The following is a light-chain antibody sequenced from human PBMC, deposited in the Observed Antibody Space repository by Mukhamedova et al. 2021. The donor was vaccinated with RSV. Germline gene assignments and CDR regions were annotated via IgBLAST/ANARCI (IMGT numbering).Light chain of an antibody. J-gene: IGLJ3*02. Sequence: SVTISCTGTSSNVGGYNYVTWYQQHPGKAPKFMIYDVSKRPSGVPDRFSGSKSGNTASLTISGLQAEDEADYYCCSYAGNSWVFGGGT. CDR3: CSYAGNSWV. V-gene: IGLV2-11*01. CDR1: SSNVGGYNY. CDR2: DVS.